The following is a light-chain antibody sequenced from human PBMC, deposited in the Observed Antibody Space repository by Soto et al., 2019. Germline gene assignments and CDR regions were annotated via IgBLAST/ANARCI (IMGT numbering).Light chain of an antibody. CDR3: QHYSGDRAT. CDR2: EVS. CDR1: QSINKW. Sequence: DIHLTQSPSTLSASVGDRVTISCRASQSINKWLAWYQHKPGKAPNLLIYEVSTLHTGVQSRFSGSGSGTEFTLTIKSLRPDDFATYYCQHYSGDRATFGQGTKVDIK. V-gene: IGKV1-5*03. J-gene: IGKJ1*01.